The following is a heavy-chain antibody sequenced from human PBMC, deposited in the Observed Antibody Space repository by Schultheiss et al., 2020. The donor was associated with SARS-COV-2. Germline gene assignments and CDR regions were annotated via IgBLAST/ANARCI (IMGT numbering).Heavy chain of an antibody. CDR3: VKEVSGPYDAFDI. J-gene: IGHJ3*02. CDR1: GFTFSNAW. Sequence: GESLKTSCAASGFTFSNAWMSWVRQAPGKGLEYVSAISSNGGSTYYADSVKGRFTISRDNSKNTLYLQMSSLRAEDTAVYYCVKEVSGPYDAFDIWGQGTMVTVSS. CDR2: ISSNGGST. V-gene: IGHV3-64D*06. D-gene: IGHD1-14*01.